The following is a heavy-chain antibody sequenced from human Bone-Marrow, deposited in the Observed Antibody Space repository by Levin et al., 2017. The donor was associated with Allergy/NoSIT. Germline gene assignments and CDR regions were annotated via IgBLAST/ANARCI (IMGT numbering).Heavy chain of an antibody. CDR3: ARLTYYYDSSGYIPSHFDY. Sequence: GESLKISCAASGFTFSSYEMNWVRQAPGKGLEWVSYISSSGSTIYYADSVKGRFTISRDNAKNSLYLQMNSLRAEDTAVYYCARLTYYYDSSGYIPSHFDYWGQGTLVTVSS. V-gene: IGHV3-48*03. CDR2: ISSSGSTI. D-gene: IGHD3-22*01. J-gene: IGHJ4*02. CDR1: GFTFSSYE.